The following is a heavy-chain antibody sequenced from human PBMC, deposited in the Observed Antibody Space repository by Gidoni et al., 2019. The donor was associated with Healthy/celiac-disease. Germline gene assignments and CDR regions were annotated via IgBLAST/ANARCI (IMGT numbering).Heavy chain of an antibody. D-gene: IGHD4-17*01. V-gene: IGHV4-30-4*01. CDR3: ARDVHTDYGGNHYFDY. CDR1: GGSISSGDYY. CDR2: IYYSGST. Sequence: QVQLQESGPGLVKPSQTLSLTCTVSGGSISSGDYYWSWIRQPPGKGLEWIGYIYYSGSTYYNPSLKSRVTISVDTSKNQFSLKLSSVTAADTAVYYCARDVHTDYGGNHYFDYWGQGTLVTVSS. J-gene: IGHJ4*02.